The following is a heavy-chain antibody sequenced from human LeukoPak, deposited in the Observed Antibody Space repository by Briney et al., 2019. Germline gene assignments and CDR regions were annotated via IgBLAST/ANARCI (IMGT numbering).Heavy chain of an antibody. CDR2: IIPIFGTA. D-gene: IGHD3-16*01. V-gene: IGHV1-69*05. CDR3: AREPRSRFGGAFDY. Sequence: SVKVSCKASGGTFSSYAISWVRQAPGQGLEWMGRIIPIFGTANYAQKFQGRGTITTDESTSTAYMELSSLRSEDTAVYYCAREPRSRFGGAFDYWGQGTLVTVSS. J-gene: IGHJ4*02. CDR1: GGTFSSYA.